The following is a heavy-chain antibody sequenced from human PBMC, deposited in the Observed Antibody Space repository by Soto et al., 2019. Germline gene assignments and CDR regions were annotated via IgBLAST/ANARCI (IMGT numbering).Heavy chain of an antibody. J-gene: IGHJ6*02. Sequence: TGGSLRLSCAASGLTFSSYGMHWVRQAPGKGLEWVAVISYDGSNKYYADSVKGRFTISRDNSKNTLYLQMNSLRAEDTAVYYCAKDRLYALGVAVYYYYYGMDVWGQGTTVTVSS. D-gene: IGHD3-16*01. CDR1: GLTFSSYG. CDR2: ISYDGSNK. V-gene: IGHV3-30*18. CDR3: AKDRLYALGVAVYYYYYGMDV.